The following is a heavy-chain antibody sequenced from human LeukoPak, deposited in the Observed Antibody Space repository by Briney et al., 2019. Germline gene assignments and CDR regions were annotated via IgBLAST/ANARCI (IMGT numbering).Heavy chain of an antibody. J-gene: IGHJ4*02. CDR3: ARARYNWNDVGYFDY. CDR1: GYTFTGYY. Sequence: ASVRVSCKASGYTFTGYYTHWVRQAPGQGLEWMGRINPNSGGTNYAQKFQGRVTMTRDTSISTAYMELSRLRSDDTAVYYCARARYNWNDVGYFDYWGQGTLVTVSS. D-gene: IGHD1-1*01. CDR2: INPNSGGT. V-gene: IGHV1-2*06.